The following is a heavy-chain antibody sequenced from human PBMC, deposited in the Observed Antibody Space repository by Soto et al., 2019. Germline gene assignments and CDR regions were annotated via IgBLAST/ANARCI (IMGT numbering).Heavy chain of an antibody. D-gene: IGHD3-10*01. CDR3: ARGPSYGSGSYNYYYGMDV. Sequence: SETLSLTCTVSGGSVSSGSYYWSWIRQPPGKGLEWIGYIYYSGSTNYNPSLKSRVTISVDTSKNQFSLKLSSVTAADTAVYYCARGPSYGSGSYNYYYGMDVWGQGTKVTVSS. V-gene: IGHV4-61*01. J-gene: IGHJ6*02. CDR1: GGSVSSGSYY. CDR2: IYYSGST.